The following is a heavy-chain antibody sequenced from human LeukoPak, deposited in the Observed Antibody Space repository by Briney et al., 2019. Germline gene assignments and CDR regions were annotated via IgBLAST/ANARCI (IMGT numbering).Heavy chain of an antibody. CDR2: IYHSGSF. J-gene: IGHJ4*02. Sequence: PSETLSLTCAVSGGSISSSNWWSWVRQPPGKGLEWIGEIYHSGSFNNNPSLKSRVTISVDKSKNQFSLKLTSVTAADTAVYYCAREVVLLWFGEPGGYFDYWGQGTLVTVSS. CDR3: AREVVLLWFGEPGGYFDY. CDR1: GGSISSSNW. V-gene: IGHV4-4*02. D-gene: IGHD3-10*01.